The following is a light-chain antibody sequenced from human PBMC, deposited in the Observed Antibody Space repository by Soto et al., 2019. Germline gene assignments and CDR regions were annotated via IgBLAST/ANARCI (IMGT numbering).Light chain of an antibody. CDR1: QSISSW. Sequence: EIQMTHPPSTLSASVGDRVTITCRASQSISSWLAWYQQKPGKAPKLLIYDASSLESGVPSRFSGSGSGTEFTLTISSLQPDDFATYYCQQYNSYSLTFGGGTKV. V-gene: IGKV1-5*01. CDR2: DAS. CDR3: QQYNSYSLT. J-gene: IGKJ4*01.